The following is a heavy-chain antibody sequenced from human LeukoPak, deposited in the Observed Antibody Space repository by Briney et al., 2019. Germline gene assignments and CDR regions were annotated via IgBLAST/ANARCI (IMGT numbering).Heavy chain of an antibody. Sequence: GGSLRLSCAASGFTFSSYSMNWVRQAPGKGLEWVAVISYDGSNIYYADSVKGRFTISRDNSKNTLYLQMNSLRAEDTAVYYCAKGQIGFDPWGQGTLVTVSS. CDR1: GFTFSSYS. CDR2: ISYDGSNI. CDR3: AKGQIGFDP. V-gene: IGHV3-30*18. J-gene: IGHJ5*02.